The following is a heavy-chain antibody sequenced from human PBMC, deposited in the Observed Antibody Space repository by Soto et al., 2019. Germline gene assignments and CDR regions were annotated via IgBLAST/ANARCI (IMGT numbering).Heavy chain of an antibody. CDR1: GGSISSGGYY. CDR3: ARVSKVPAASYGPFDY. V-gene: IGHV4-31*03. D-gene: IGHD2-2*01. Sequence: SETLSLTCTVSGGSISSGGYYWSWIRQHPGKGLEWIGYIYYSGSTYYNPSLKSRVTISVDTSKNQFSLKLSSVTAADTAVYYCARVSKVPAASYGPFDYWGQGTLVTVSS. J-gene: IGHJ4*02. CDR2: IYYSGST.